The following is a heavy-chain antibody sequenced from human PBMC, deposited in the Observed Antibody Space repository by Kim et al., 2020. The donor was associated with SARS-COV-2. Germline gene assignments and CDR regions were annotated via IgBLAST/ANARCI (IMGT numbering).Heavy chain of an antibody. V-gene: IGHV3-21*01. D-gene: IGHD1-1*01. J-gene: IGHJ4*02. CDR2: ISSSSSYI. Sequence: GGSLRLSCAASGFTFSSYSMNWVRQAPGKGLEWVSSISSSSSYIYYADSVKGRFTISRDNAKNSLYLQMNSLRAEDTAVYYCARDNDDVYYFDYWGQGTLVTVSS. CDR3: ARDNDDVYYFDY. CDR1: GFTFSSYS.